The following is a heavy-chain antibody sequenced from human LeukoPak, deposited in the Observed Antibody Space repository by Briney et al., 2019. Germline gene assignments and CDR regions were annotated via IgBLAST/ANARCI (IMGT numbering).Heavy chain of an antibody. CDR1: GYSFTSSY. V-gene: IGHV1-46*01. J-gene: IGHJ4*02. Sequence: ASVKVSCKASGYSFTSSYIHWVRQAPGQGLEWMGIINPSGGSTSYAQKFQGRVTMTRATSTSTVYMELSSLRSEDTAIYYCAKSLSGDFNFWGQGIVVTVSS. CDR2: INPSGGST. CDR3: AKSLSGDFNF. D-gene: IGHD7-27*01.